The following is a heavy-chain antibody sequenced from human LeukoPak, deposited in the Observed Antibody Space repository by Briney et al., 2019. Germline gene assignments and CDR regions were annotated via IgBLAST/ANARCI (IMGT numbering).Heavy chain of an antibody. V-gene: IGHV1-2*02. J-gene: IGHJ4*02. CDR2: INPDSGDT. CDR3: ARVGDMPARPFDY. CDR1: GYTFTGRY. Sequence: ASVTVSCKASGYTFTGRYIHWVRQAPGQGLEWMGRINPDSGDTDYVQMFEGRVTMTRDTSISTAYMELRRLRSDDTAVYYCARVGDMPARPFDYWGQGTLVPVFS. D-gene: IGHD6-6*01.